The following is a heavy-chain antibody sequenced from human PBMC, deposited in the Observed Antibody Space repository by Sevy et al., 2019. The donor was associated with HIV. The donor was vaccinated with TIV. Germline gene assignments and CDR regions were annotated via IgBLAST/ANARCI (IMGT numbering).Heavy chain of an antibody. J-gene: IGHJ4*02. CDR1: GYTFTTYN. V-gene: IGHV1-18*01. D-gene: IGHD2-8*01. Sequence: ASVKVSCKASGYTFTTYNIVWVRQAPGQGLEWLAWMSPYNGNKNYAQRVQGRVTMTTDTFTDTAFLELRSLEFDDTATYYCARGSTSRYDYWGQGTLVTVSS. CDR2: MSPYNGNK. CDR3: ARGSTSRYDY.